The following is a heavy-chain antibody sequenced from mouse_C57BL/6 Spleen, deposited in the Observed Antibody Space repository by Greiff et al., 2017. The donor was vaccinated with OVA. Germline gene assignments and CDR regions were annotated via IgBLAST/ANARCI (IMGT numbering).Heavy chain of an antibody. CDR1: GYTFTDYY. CDR3: ARRDYSPAWFAY. J-gene: IGHJ3*01. Sequence: EVQLQQSGPELVKPGASVKISCKASGYTFTDYYMNWVKQSHGKSLEWIGDINPNNGGTSYNQKFKGKATLTVDKSSSTAYMELRSLTSEDSAVYYCARRDYSPAWFAYWGQGTLVTVSA. V-gene: IGHV1-26*01. CDR2: INPNNGGT. D-gene: IGHD2-12*01.